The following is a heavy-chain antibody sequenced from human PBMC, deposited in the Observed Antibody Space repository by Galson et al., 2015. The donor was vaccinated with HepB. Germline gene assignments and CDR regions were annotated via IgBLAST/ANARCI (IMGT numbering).Heavy chain of an antibody. CDR2: INTNTGNP. CDR1: GYTFTTYS. CDR3: ARGNYGTDGHYSFNF. V-gene: IGHV7-4-1*02. D-gene: IGHD2-8*01. J-gene: IGHJ4*02. Sequence: SVKVSCKASGYTFTTYSINWVRQAPGQGLEWMGWINTNTGNPTYAQGFTGRFVFSLDTSVSTAYLQISSLKADDTADYYCARGNYGTDGHYSFNFWGQGTLVTVSS.